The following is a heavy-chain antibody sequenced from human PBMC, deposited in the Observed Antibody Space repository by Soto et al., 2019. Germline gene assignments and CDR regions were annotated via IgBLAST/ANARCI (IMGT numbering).Heavy chain of an antibody. Sequence: QVQLQESGPGLVKPSQTLSLTCTVSGGSISSGGYYWSWIRQHPGKGLEWIGYIYYSGSTYYNPSLKRRVTISVDTSKNQFSLKLSSVTAADTAVYYCARAPTAMVTRGLTARYYYFDYWGQGTLVTVSS. CDR2: IYYSGST. J-gene: IGHJ4*02. V-gene: IGHV4-31*03. D-gene: IGHD5-18*01. CDR1: GGSISSGGYY. CDR3: ARAPTAMVTRGLTARYYYFDY.